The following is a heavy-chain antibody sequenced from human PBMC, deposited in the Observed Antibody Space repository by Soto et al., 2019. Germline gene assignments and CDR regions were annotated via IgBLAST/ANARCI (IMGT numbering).Heavy chain of an antibody. CDR1: GGSFSGYY. Sequence: SETLSLTCAVYGGSFSGYYWSWIRQPPGKGLEWIGEINHSGSTNYSPSLKSRVTISVDTSKNQFSLKLSSVTAADTAVYYCARFREMTVTNVFDYWGQGTLVTVSS. CDR2: INHSGST. D-gene: IGHD4-17*01. CDR3: ARFREMTVTNVFDY. J-gene: IGHJ4*02. V-gene: IGHV4-34*01.